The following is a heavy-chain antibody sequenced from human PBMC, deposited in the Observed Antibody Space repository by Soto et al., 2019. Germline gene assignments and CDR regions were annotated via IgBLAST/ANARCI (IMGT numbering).Heavy chain of an antibody. CDR1: GFTFSSYS. CDR3: ARDYGPGDYVDS. Sequence: EVQLVESGGGLVKPGESLRLSCAVSGFTFSSYSMTWVRQAPGKGLEWVSYISSSSSYIYSADSVKGRFTISRDNAKNSLYLQMNSLRAEDTAVYYCARDYGPGDYVDSWGQGTLVTVSS. J-gene: IGHJ4*02. D-gene: IGHD3-10*01. V-gene: IGHV3-21*01. CDR2: ISSSSSYI.